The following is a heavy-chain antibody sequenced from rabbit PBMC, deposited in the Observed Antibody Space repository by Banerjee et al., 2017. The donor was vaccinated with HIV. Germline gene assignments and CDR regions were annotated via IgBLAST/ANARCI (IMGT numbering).Heavy chain of an antibody. D-gene: IGHD4-2*01. J-gene: IGHJ4*01. CDR2: IYPDYGST. CDR3: ARASLSYAHNL. V-gene: IGHV1S47*01. CDR1: GIDFSSYG. Sequence: QEQLVESGGGLVTLGGSLKLSCKASGIDFSSYGISWVRQAPGKGLEWIAYIYPDYGSTDYASWVNGRFTISLDNAQNTVFLQMTSLTAADTATYFCARASLSYAHNLWGQGTLVTVS.